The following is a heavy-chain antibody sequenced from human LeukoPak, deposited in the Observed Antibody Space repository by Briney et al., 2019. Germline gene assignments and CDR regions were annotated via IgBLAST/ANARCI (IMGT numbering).Heavy chain of an antibody. CDR2: IYTSGST. Sequence: SGTLSLTCTVSGGSISSYYWSWIRQPAGKGLEWIGRIYTSGSTNYNPSLKSRVTMSVDTSKNQFSLKLSSVTAADTAAYYCASLYGSGQGYYMDVWGKGTTVTVSS. V-gene: IGHV4-4*07. J-gene: IGHJ6*03. CDR3: ASLYGSGQGYYMDV. CDR1: GGSISSYY. D-gene: IGHD3-10*01.